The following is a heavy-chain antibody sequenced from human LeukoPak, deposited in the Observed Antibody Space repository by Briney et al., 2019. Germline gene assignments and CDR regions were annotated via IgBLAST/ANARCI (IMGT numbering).Heavy chain of an antibody. CDR1: GYAFTIYG. J-gene: IGHJ4*02. Sequence: ASVTVSFNGSGYAFTIYGFSWRRLRPGPGLERMWLISVYNSDTNYAYTLQGRVTITTDTSTSKDYMELRILRSDDTAVYYCARDAGTGYADYWDQGTLVTVSS. D-gene: IGHD6-13*01. CDR2: ISVYNSDT. V-gene: IGHV1-18*01. CDR3: ARDAGTGYADY.